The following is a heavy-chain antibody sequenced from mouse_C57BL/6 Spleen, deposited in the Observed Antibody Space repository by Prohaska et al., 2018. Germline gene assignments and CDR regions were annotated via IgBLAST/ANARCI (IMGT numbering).Heavy chain of an antibody. CDR1: GYTFTSYD. J-gene: IGHJ4*01. CDR2: IYPRDGNT. D-gene: IGHD1-1*01. V-gene: IGHV1-85*01. Sequence: QVQLQQSGPELVKPGASVKLSCKASGYTFTSYDIHWVKQRPGQGLEWIGWIYPRDGNTKYNEKFKVKATLTVDTSSSTAYMQLSSLTSEDSAVYYCTRNYDSSYAMENWGQETSVTGAS. CDR3: TRNYDSSYAMEN.